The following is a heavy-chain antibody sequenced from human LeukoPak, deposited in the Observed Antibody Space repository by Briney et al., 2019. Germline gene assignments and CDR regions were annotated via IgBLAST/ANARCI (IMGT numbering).Heavy chain of an antibody. J-gene: IGHJ4*02. Sequence: GGSLRLFCAASGLAFSAYNMLWVRQSPRKGLVWVSRISNDGYTADYADFVQGRFTASRENTKNTWSLEMNSLRDEDTAVYYCVVGGSPGYWGQGTLVTVSS. D-gene: IGHD2-15*01. V-gene: IGHV3-74*01. CDR2: ISNDGYTA. CDR1: GLAFSAYN. CDR3: VVGGSPGY.